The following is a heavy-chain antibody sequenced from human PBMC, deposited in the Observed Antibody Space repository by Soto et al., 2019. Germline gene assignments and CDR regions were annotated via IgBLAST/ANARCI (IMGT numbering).Heavy chain of an antibody. CDR1: GYTFTSYY. Sequence: QVQLVQSGAEVKKPGASVKVSCKASGYTFTSYYMNWVRQAPGQGLEWMGIINPSGGSTSYAQKFQGRVTMTRDTSTSTVYMELSSLRSEDTAVYYCARDPPGWGAMANFDYWGQGTLVTVSS. D-gene: IGHD3-16*01. CDR3: ARDPPGWGAMANFDY. CDR2: INPSGGST. V-gene: IGHV1-46*01. J-gene: IGHJ4*02.